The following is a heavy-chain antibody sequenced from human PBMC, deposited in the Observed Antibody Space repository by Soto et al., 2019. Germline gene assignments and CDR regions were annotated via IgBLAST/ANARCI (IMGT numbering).Heavy chain of an antibody. CDR1: GFTFTSSA. CDR3: AVRSWLQFDGTTY. CDR2: IVVGSGNT. Sequence: SVKVSCKASGFTFTSSAVQWVRQARGQRLEWIGWIVVGSGNTNYAQKFQERVTITRDMSTSTAYMELSSLRSEDTAVYYCAVRSWLQFDGTTYWGQGTLVTVSS. D-gene: IGHD5-12*01. V-gene: IGHV1-58*01. J-gene: IGHJ4*02.